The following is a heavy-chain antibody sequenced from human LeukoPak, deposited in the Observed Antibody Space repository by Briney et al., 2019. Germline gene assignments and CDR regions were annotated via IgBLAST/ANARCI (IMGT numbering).Heavy chain of an antibody. Sequence: SLRPSCAAAGFTSGSYGMSWVSQAAGELLEWVSSISGSGGSTYYADSVKGRFTISRDNSKNTLYLQMNSLRAEDTAVYYCAKPQADFWSGYPRYYFDYWGQGTLVTVSS. CDR2: ISGSGGST. V-gene: IGHV3-23*01. J-gene: IGHJ4*02. CDR1: GFTSGSYG. D-gene: IGHD3-3*01. CDR3: AKPQADFWSGYPRYYFDY.